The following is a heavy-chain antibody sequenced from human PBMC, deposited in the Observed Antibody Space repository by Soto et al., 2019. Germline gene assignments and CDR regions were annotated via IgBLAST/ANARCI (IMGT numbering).Heavy chain of an antibody. CDR3: AKDPLGYSNYAGEIDY. J-gene: IGHJ4*02. Sequence: EVQLLESGGGLVQPGGSLRLSCAASGFTFSSYGMSWVRQAPGKGLEWVSAISGSGGSTYYADSVKGRFTISRDNSKNTLYLQMNSLRAEDTAVYYCAKDPLGYSNYAGEIDYWGQGTLVTVSS. D-gene: IGHD4-4*01. CDR2: ISGSGGST. V-gene: IGHV3-23*01. CDR1: GFTFSSYG.